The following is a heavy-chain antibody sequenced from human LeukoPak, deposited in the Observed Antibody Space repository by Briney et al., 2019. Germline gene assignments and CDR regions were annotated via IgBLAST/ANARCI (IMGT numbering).Heavy chain of an antibody. CDR3: ARDHGFSYYYYYMDV. J-gene: IGHJ6*03. Sequence: GGSLRLSCAASGFTLSRYWMSWVRQVPGEGLGWVANINQDGSEKYYVDSVKGRFTISRDNAKNSVYLQMNRLRAEDTAVYYCARDHGFSYYYYYMDVGGKGTTVTISS. CDR2: INQDGSEK. D-gene: IGHD3-3*01. V-gene: IGHV3-7*01. CDR1: GFTLSRYW.